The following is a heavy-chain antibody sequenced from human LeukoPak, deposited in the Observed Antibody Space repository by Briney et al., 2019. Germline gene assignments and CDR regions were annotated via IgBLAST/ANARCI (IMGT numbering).Heavy chain of an antibody. Sequence: GGSLRLSCAASGFTFSSYAMTWVRQAPGKGLEWVSVMSGSGGITYYADSVKGRFTISRDNSKNTLYLQMNSLRAEDTAVYYCAKSPLYSSGSYSPYYFDYWGQGTLVTVSS. J-gene: IGHJ4*02. V-gene: IGHV3-23*01. D-gene: IGHD3-10*01. CDR3: AKSPLYSSGSYSPYYFDY. CDR1: GFTFSSYA. CDR2: MSGSGGIT.